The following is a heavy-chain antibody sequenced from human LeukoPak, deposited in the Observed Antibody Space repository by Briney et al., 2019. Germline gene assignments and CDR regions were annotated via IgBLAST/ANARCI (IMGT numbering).Heavy chain of an antibody. J-gene: IGHJ4*02. CDR1: GVTFSNTW. CDR3: AAQGGSGDLRY. CDR2: IKRIIDGGTT. V-gene: IGHV3-15*01. D-gene: IGHD4-17*01. Sequence: GGSLRLSCAASGVTFSNTWMNWVRQAPGKGLEWVGRIKRIIDGGTTDYAAPVKGRFTVSRDDSINTLYLQISSLKTEDTAVYYCAAQGGSGDLRYWGQGTLVTVSS.